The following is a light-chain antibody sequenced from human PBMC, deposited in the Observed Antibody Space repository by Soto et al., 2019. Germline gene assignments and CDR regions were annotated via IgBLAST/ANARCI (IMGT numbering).Light chain of an antibody. CDR3: LVWDDSLNAWV. Sequence: QSVLTQPPSASGTPGQRVTVSCSGIISNIGSDVVNWYQQLPGTAPKLLIFNNDQRPSGVPDRFSGSKSGTSASLAISGLQSEDEADYYCLVWDDSLNAWVFGGGTKLAVL. J-gene: IGLJ3*02. CDR1: ISNIGSDV. V-gene: IGLV1-44*01. CDR2: NND.